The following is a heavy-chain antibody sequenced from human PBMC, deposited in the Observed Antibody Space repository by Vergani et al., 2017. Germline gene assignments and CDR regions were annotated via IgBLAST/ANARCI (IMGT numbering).Heavy chain of an antibody. D-gene: IGHD3-16*02. CDR1: GGSISSSSYY. CDR2: IYYSGRN. Sequence: QLQLQESGPGLVKPSETLSLTCTVSGGSISSSSYYWGWIRQPPGKGLEWIGSIYYSGRNYYNQSLKSRVTISVDTSKNQFSLKLSSVTAADTAVYYCASYPKYYDYVWGSYQYWGQGTLVTVSS. CDR3: ASYPKYYDYVWGSYQY. J-gene: IGHJ4*02. V-gene: IGHV4-39*01.